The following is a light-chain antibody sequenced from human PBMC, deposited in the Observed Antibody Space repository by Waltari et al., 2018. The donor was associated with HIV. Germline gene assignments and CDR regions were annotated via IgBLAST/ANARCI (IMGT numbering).Light chain of an antibody. J-gene: IGLJ2*01. CDR1: SSDIGYYNF. CDR2: DVH. V-gene: IGLV2-14*03. CDR3: SSYTSSSTPI. Sequence: QSALTQPASVSGSPGQSVSISCTGTSSDIGYYNFVSWYQQHPGKAPQLIIYDVHSRPSVASIRFSGSKSGATASLTISGLQPEDEADYYCSSYTSSSTPIFGGGTKLTVL.